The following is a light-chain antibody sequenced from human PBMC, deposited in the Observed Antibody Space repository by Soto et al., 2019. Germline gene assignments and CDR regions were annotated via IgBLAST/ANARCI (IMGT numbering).Light chain of an antibody. CDR3: QQYDSSPKT. CDR1: QSVSSSS. CDR2: GAS. Sequence: EIVLTQSPGTLSLSPGERATLSCRASQSVSSSSLAWYQQNPGQAPRLLIYGASSRATGIPDRFSGSGSGTDFTLTISRLEPEDFAVYYCQQYDSSPKTFGQGTKVDIK. V-gene: IGKV3-20*01. J-gene: IGKJ1*01.